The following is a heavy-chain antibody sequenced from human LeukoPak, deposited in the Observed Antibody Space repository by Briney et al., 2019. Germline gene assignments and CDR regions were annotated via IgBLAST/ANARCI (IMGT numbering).Heavy chain of an antibody. D-gene: IGHD5-24*01. CDR1: GGTFSSYA. CDR3: ARESRREGYNPAYYYYYYMDV. J-gene: IGHJ6*03. V-gene: IGHV1-69*13. Sequence: ASVKVSCKASGGTFSSYAISWVRQAPGQGLEWMGGIIPIFGTANYAQKFQGRVTITADESTSTAYMELSSLRSEDTAVYYSARESRREGYNPAYYYYYYMDVWGKGTTVTVS. CDR2: IIPIFGTA.